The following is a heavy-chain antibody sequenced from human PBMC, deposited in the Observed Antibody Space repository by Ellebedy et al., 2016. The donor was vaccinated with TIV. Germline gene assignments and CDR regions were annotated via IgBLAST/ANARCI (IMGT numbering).Heavy chain of an antibody. CDR3: ARDLRGSLKGGY. V-gene: IGHV1-18*04. CDR2: ISGYNGNT. Sequence: AASVKVSCKTSGYTFSSYGISWVRQAPGQGLEWMGWISGYNGNTNYTQKLQGRVTMTTDTSTTTVYMELRSLRSDDTAVYYCARDLRGSLKGGYWGQGTLVTVSS. CDR1: GYTFSSYG. J-gene: IGHJ4*02. D-gene: IGHD2-8*01.